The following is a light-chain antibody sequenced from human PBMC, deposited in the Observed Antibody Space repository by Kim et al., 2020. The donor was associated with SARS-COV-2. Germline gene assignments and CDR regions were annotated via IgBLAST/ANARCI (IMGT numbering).Light chain of an antibody. CDR2: GAS. Sequence: PGERPTPPARASQTVISNYLAWYQQKPGQAPRLLIYGASSRATGIPDRFSGSGSGTDFTLTISSLEPEDFAVYNCQQYGSSPLTFGGGTKVDIK. CDR3: QQYGSSPLT. CDR1: QTVISNY. J-gene: IGKJ4*01. V-gene: IGKV3-20*01.